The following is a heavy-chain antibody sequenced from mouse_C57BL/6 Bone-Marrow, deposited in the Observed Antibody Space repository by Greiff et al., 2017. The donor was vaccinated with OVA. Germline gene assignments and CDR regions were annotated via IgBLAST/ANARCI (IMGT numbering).Heavy chain of an antibody. CDR3: TRPGDYDVWFAY. V-gene: IGHV1-15*01. D-gene: IGHD2-4*01. CDR1: GYTFTDYE. CDR2: IDPETGGT. J-gene: IGHJ3*01. Sequence: QVQLQQSGAELVRPGASVTLSCKASGYTFTDYEMHWVKQTPVHGLEWIGAIDPETGGTAYNQKFKGKAILTADKSSSTAYMELRSLTSEDSAVYYCTRPGDYDVWFAYWGQGTLVTVSA.